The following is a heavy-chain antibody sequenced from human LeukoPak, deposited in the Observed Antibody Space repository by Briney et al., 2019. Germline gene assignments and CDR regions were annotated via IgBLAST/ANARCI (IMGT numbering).Heavy chain of an antibody. Sequence: PSETLSLTCTVSGGSISSYYWSWIRQPPGKGLEWIGYIYYSGSTNYNPSLKSRVTISVDTSKNQFSPKLSSVTAADTAVYYCARVDTIFGVVIPYFDYWGQGTLVTVSS. V-gene: IGHV4-59*01. CDR1: GGSISSYY. J-gene: IGHJ4*02. CDR2: IYYSGST. D-gene: IGHD3-3*01. CDR3: ARVDTIFGVVIPYFDY.